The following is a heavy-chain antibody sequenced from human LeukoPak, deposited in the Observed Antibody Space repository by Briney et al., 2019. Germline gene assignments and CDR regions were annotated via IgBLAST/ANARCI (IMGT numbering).Heavy chain of an antibody. V-gene: IGHV1-18*01. CDR1: GYTFTSYG. Sequence: ASVTVSCKASGYTFTSYGISWVRQAPGQGLEWMGWISAYNGNTNYAQKLQGRVTMTTDTSTSTAYMELRSLRSDDAAVYYCARDPYYQLPSHSFDYWGQGTLVTVSS. CDR3: ARDPYYQLPSHSFDY. D-gene: IGHD2-2*01. CDR2: ISAYNGNT. J-gene: IGHJ4*02.